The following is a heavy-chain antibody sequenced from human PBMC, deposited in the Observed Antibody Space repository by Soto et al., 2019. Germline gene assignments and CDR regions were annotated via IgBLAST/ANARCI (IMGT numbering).Heavy chain of an antibody. Sequence: LVNGDCKAFGGTFSRYAISWVRQTLEQGLEWMGGIIPIFGTANYAQKFQGRVTLTTDTSTSTAYMDLRSLRSDETAVYYCARISSASSGWLPDFWGQGTLVTVFS. CDR3: ARISSASSGWLPDF. CDR2: IIPIFGTA. V-gene: IGHV1-69*05. CDR1: GGTFSRYA. J-gene: IGHJ4*02. D-gene: IGHD6-19*01.